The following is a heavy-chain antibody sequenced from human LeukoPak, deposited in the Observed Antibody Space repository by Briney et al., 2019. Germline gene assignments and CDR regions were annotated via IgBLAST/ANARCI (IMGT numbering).Heavy chain of an antibody. D-gene: IGHD3-3*01. V-gene: IGHV1-8*01. Sequence: ASVKVSCKASGYTFTSCDINWVRQATGQGLEWMGWMNPSSGDTGYAQNFQGRVTMTTDTSTGTAYMELRSLRSDDTAVYYCARDFLDDFWSGYYSGYYYYMDVWGKGTTVTVSS. CDR2: MNPSSGDT. CDR3: ARDFLDDFWSGYYSGYYYYMDV. J-gene: IGHJ6*03. CDR1: GYTFTSCD.